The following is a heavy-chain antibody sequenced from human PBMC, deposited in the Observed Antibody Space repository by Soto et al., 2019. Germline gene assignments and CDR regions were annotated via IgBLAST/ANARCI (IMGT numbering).Heavy chain of an antibody. CDR3: AREGHCSSTGCPGDY. CDR1: GGSFSGYY. J-gene: IGHJ4*02. CDR2: INHSGST. V-gene: IGHV4-34*01. D-gene: IGHD2-2*01. Sequence: QVQLQQWGAGLLKPSETLSLTCAVYGGSFSGYYWSWIRQPPGKGLEWIGEINHSGSTNYNPSLNSRVTISVDTSKNQFSLNLSSVTAADTAVYYCAREGHCSSTGCPGDYWGQGTLVTVSS.